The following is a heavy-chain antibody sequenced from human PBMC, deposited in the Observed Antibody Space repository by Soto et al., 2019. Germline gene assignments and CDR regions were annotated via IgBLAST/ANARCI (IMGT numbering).Heavy chain of an antibody. CDR1: GFVFTSHW. CDR2: IDLVDSQT. Sequence: GESLKISCQGSGFVFTSHWITWVRLMPGKGLDWTGNIDLVDSQTHYSPSFQGQVTLSADKSINTSFLQWATLRASDTAIYYCARLNFGVVTSSSWFDPWGPGTLVTVSS. J-gene: IGHJ5*02. CDR3: ARLNFGVVTSSSWFDP. V-gene: IGHV5-10-1*04. D-gene: IGHD3-3*01.